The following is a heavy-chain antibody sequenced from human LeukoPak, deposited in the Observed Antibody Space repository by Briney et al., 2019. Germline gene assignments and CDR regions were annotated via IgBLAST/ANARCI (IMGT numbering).Heavy chain of an antibody. V-gene: IGHV3-20*04. CDR1: GGSISSGDYY. D-gene: IGHD6-19*01. CDR2: INWNGGST. J-gene: IGHJ4*02. Sequence: ETLSLTCTVSGGSISSGDYYWSWVRQAPGKGLEWVSGINWNGGSTGYADSVKGRFTISRDNAKNSLYLQMNSLRAEDTALYYCARRQQWLANDYWGQGTLVTVSS. CDR3: ARRQQWLANDY.